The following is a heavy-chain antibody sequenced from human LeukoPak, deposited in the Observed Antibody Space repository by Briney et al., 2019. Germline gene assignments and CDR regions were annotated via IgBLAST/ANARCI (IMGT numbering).Heavy chain of an antibody. CDR2: IYYSGST. CDR3: ARTLTPYCSGGSCYGKNAFDI. Sequence: SDTLSLTCADSGCSISSSNWWGWIRQPPGKGLEWIGYIYYSGSTYYNPSLKSRVTMSVDTSKNQFSLKLSSVTAVDTAVYYCARTLTPYCSGGSCYGKNAFDIWGQGTMVIVSS. V-gene: IGHV4-28*01. J-gene: IGHJ3*02. D-gene: IGHD2-15*01. CDR1: GCSISSSNW.